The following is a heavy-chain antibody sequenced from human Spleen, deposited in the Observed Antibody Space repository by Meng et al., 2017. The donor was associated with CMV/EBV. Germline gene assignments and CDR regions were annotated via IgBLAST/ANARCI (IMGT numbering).Heavy chain of an antibody. V-gene: IGHV3-21*01. CDR1: GFTFSSFS. D-gene: IGHD1-26*01. J-gene: IGHJ6*02. Sequence: GESLKISCAASGFTFSSFSMNWVRQAPGRGLEWVASITTTSSLIYYADSVRGRFTISRDNAKNSLYLQMNSLRAEDTAVYYCARDGWDQAYYYYYYGMDVWGQGTTVTVSS. CDR3: ARDGWDQAYYYYYYGMDV. CDR2: ITTTSSLI.